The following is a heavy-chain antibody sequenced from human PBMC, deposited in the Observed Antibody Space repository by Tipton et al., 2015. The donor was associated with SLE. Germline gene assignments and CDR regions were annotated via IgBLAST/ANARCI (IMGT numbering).Heavy chain of an antibody. CDR1: GDSVSTNSAA. V-gene: IGHV6-1*01. J-gene: IGHJ4*02. Sequence: GLVKPSQTLSLTCAISGDSVSTNSAAWTWIRQSPSRGLEWLGRTYYRSKWYSDYAVSVKSRITINPDTSKNQFSLQLNSVTPEDTAVNYCARVWGTGSRGVDYWGQGTLVTVSS. CDR2: TYYRSKWYS. CDR3: ARVWGTGSRGVDY. D-gene: IGHD2-2*01.